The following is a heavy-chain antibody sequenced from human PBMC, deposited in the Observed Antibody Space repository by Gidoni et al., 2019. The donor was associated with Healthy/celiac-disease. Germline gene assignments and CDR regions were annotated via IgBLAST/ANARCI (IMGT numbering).Heavy chain of an antibody. Sequence: QVQLQESGPGLVKPSQTLSLTCTFSGGSICSGGYYWSWIRQHPGKGLEWIGYIYYSGSTYYNPSLKSRVTISVDTSKNQFSLKLSSVTAADTAVYYCAREIYDSSGYLCCFDYWGQGTLVTVSS. V-gene: IGHV4-31*03. CDR3: AREIYDSSGYLCCFDY. J-gene: IGHJ4*02. D-gene: IGHD3-22*01. CDR2: IYYSGST. CDR1: GGSICSGGYY.